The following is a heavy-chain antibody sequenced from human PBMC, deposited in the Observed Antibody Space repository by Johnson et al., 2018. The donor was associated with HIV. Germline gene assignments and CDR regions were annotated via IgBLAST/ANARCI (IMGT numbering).Heavy chain of an antibody. Sequence: VESGGRLVQPGRSLRLSCAASGFSFDDYAMHWVRQVPGKGLEWVAGLTWNSGRKGYADSVKGRFTISRDNSKNTLYLQMNSLRAGDTAVYYCAREGMYSSYQGSFDIWGQGTMVTVSS. D-gene: IGHD6-6*01. CDR2: LTWNSGRK. CDR3: AREGMYSSYQGSFDI. CDR1: GFSFDDYA. J-gene: IGHJ3*02. V-gene: IGHV3-9*01.